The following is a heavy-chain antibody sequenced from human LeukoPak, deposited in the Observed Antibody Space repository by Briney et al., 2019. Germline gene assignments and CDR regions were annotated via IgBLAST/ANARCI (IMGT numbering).Heavy chain of an antibody. Sequence: GASVKVSCKAFGYTFTSNYMHWVRQAPGQGPEWMGVISPSGGSTTYAQKFQGRVTLTRDMSTSTDYLELSSLRSEDTAVYYCARAFPPYYDILTGYYRYLPFDYWGQGTLVTVSS. CDR1: GYTFTSNY. CDR3: ARAFPPYYDILTGYYRYLPFDY. CDR2: ISPSGGST. D-gene: IGHD3-9*01. V-gene: IGHV1-46*01. J-gene: IGHJ4*02.